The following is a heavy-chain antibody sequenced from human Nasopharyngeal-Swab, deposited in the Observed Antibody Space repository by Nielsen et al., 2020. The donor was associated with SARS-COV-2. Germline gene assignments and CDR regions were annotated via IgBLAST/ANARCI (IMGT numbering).Heavy chain of an antibody. CDR1: GYTFTSYA. CDR3: AFVSYDSSGYYYSY. CDR2: INAGNGNT. D-gene: IGHD3-22*01. V-gene: IGHV1-3*01. Sequence: ASVKVSCKASGYTFTSYAMHWVRQAPGQRLEWMGWINAGNGNTKYSQKFQSRVTITRDTSATTAYMELSSLRSEDTAVYYCAFVSYDSSGYYYSYWGQGTLVTVPQ. J-gene: IGHJ4*02.